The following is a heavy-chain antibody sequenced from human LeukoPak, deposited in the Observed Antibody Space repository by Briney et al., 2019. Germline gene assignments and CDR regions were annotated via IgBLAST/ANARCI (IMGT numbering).Heavy chain of an antibody. V-gene: IGHV3-11*04. CDR2: ISSSGSSI. D-gene: IGHD6-19*01. J-gene: IGHJ6*03. CDR1: GFTFSDYY. CDR3: ARDPYSGGYGAYYYYYMDV. Sequence: GGSLRLSCAASGFTFSDYYMTWIRQAPGKGLQWLSYISSSGSSISYADSVKGRFTVSRDNAKNSLYLQMNSLRDEDTAVYYCARDPYSGGYGAYYYYYMDVWGKGTTVTVSS.